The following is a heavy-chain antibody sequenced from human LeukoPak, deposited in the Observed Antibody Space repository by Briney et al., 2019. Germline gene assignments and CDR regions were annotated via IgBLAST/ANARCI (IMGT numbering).Heavy chain of an antibody. J-gene: IGHJ5*02. V-gene: IGHV1-3*01. CDR2: INAGNGNT. CDR3: ARDYYGSGSYLWFDP. CDR1: GYTFTSYG. D-gene: IGHD3-10*01. Sequence: ASVKVSCKASGYTFTSYGISWVRQAPGQRLEWMGWINAGNGNTKYSQKFQGRVTITRDTSASTAYMELSSLRSEDTAVYYCARDYYGSGSYLWFDPWGQGTLVTVSS.